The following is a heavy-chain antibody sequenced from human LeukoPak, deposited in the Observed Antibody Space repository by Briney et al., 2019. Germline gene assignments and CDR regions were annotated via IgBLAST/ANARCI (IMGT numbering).Heavy chain of an antibody. D-gene: IGHD3-3*01. CDR1: GFTFSTYA. Sequence: QPGEPLRLSCAASGFTFSTYALGWVRQSPGKGLEWVSVINTSGGGTYYTESVQGRFTISRDNAKDTLYLQMNSLRVEDTAVYYCARNWRPDTWGQGTLVTVSS. V-gene: IGHV3-23*01. CDR2: INTSGGGT. CDR3: ARNWRPDT. J-gene: IGHJ5*02.